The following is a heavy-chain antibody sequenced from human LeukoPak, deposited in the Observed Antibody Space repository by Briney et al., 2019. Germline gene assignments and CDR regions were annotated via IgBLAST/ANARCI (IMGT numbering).Heavy chain of an antibody. CDR1: GFSFNSDW. J-gene: IGHJ5*02. V-gene: IGHV3-7*01. Sequence: GGSLRLSCAASGFSFNSDWMDWVRQAPGKGLEWVANIKHDESEKNYLDSVKGRFTISRDNAQNSLYLQMNGLRVEDTAVYYCTSRLDAWARGPLVPVS. D-gene: IGHD3-16*01. CDR2: IKHDESEK. CDR3: TSRLDA.